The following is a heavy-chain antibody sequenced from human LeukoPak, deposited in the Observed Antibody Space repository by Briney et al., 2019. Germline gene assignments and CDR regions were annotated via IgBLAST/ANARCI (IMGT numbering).Heavy chain of an antibody. D-gene: IGHD3-3*02. CDR2: IYTSGST. J-gene: IGHJ4*02. V-gene: IGHV4-4*07. CDR3: ARDLALINDY. CDR1: GGSIGSYS. Sequence: SETLSFTATVSGGSIGSYSWCGIRQPAGRGREWIGRIYTSGSTNYNPSLKSRVTMSVDTSKNQFSLKLSSVTAADTAVYYCARDLALINDYWGQGTLVTVSS.